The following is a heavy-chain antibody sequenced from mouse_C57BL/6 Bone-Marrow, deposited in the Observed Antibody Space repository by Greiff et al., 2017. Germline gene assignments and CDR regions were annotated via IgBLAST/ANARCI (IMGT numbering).Heavy chain of an antibody. Sequence: EVKLVESGGGLVQPGGSLKLSCAASGFTFSDYGMAWVRQAPRKGPAWVAFISNLAYSIYYADTVTGRFTISRENAKNTLYLEMSSLMSEDTAMYYCARHRGDYYYDYDGWYFDVWGTGTTVSVSS. V-gene: IGHV5-15*04. CDR3: ARHRGDYYYDYDGWYFDV. CDR2: ISNLAYSI. J-gene: IGHJ1*03. CDR1: GFTFSDYG. D-gene: IGHD2-4*01.